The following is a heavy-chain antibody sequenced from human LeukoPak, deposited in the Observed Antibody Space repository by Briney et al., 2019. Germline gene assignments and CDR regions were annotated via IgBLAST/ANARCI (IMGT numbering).Heavy chain of an antibody. CDR3: ATVGYSSGWSHFDY. Sequence: ASVKVSCKVSGYTLTELSMHWVRQAPGKGLEWMGGFDPEDGETIYAQKFQGRVTMTEDTSTDTAYMELSSLRSEDTAVYYCATVGYSSGWSHFDYWGQGTLVTVSS. CDR2: FDPEDGET. V-gene: IGHV1-24*01. CDR1: GYTLTELS. D-gene: IGHD6-19*01. J-gene: IGHJ4*02.